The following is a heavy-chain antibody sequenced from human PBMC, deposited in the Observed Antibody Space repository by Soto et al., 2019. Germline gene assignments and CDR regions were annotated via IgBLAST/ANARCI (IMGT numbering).Heavy chain of an antibody. Sequence: GGSLRLSCSASGFTFSKFAMHWVRQAPGKGLEFVSAINSNGGSTYYADSVKDRFTISRDNSKNIVYLLLTSLRREDTAVYFCLTRLVDYWGQGTLVTV. D-gene: IGHD2-21*01. V-gene: IGHV3-64D*08. CDR3: LTRLVDY. CDR2: INSNGGST. J-gene: IGHJ4*02. CDR1: GFTFSKFA.